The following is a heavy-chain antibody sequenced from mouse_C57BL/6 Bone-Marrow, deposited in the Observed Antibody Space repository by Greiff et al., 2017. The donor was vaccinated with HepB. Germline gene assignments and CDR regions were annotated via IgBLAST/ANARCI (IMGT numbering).Heavy chain of an antibody. J-gene: IGHJ4*01. CDR1: GFTFSSYT. CDR3: ARHSSLYAMDY. D-gene: IGHD1-1*01. CDR2: ISGGGGNT. V-gene: IGHV5-9*01. Sequence: DVKLVESGGGLVKPGGSLKLSCAASGFTFSSYTMSWVRQTPEKRLEWVATISGGGGNTYYPDSVKGRFTISRDNAKNTLYLQMSSLRSEDTALYYCARHSSLYAMDYWGQGTSVTVSS.